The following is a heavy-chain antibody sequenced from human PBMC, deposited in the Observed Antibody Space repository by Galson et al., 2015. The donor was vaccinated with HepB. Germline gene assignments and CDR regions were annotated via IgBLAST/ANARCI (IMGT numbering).Heavy chain of an antibody. J-gene: IGHJ4*02. D-gene: IGHD4-17*01. CDR3: ARRPGLSYGDLDY. CDR1: GYSFINHW. V-gene: IGHV5-51*01. Sequence: QSGAEVKKPGESLKISCKGSGYSFINHWIAWVRQMPGKGLEWMGIIYPGDSDTRYSPSFQGQVTISADKSISTAYLQWSSLKASDTAIYYCARRPGLSYGDLDYSGQGTLVTVSS. CDR2: IYPGDSDT.